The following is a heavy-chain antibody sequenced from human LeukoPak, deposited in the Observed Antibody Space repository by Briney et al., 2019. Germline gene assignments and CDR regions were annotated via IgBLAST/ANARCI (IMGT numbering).Heavy chain of an antibody. CDR2: ISAYNGNT. V-gene: IGHV1-18*01. Sequence: GASVKVSFKASGYTFTSYGISWVRQAPGQGLEWMGWISAYNGNTNYAQKLQGRVTMTTDTSTSTAYMELRSLRSDDTDVYYCARVGSSSWYVSNWFDPWGQGTLVTVSS. CDR1: GYTFTSYG. D-gene: IGHD6-13*01. CDR3: ARVGSSSWYVSNWFDP. J-gene: IGHJ5*02.